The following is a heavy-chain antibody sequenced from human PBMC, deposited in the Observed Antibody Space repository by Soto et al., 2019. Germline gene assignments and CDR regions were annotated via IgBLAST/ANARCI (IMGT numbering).Heavy chain of an antibody. CDR1: GGSVRSGGHS. D-gene: IGHD3-16*02. CDR2: IYQSEYA. V-gene: IGHV4-30-2*06. J-gene: IGHJ4*02. Sequence: QLQLQESGSGHVKPSQTLSLTCVVSGGSVRSGGHSWSWIRQSPGKGLEWVGSIYQSEYAYYSPSLRSRVAISVDRSNNHVSLRMTSMTAADTAIYYCARGDTRLGELSHNYWGQGTLVTVSS. CDR3: ARGDTRLGELSHNY.